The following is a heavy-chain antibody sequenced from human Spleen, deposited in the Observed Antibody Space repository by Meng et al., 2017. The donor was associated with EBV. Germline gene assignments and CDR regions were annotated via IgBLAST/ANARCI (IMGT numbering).Heavy chain of an antibody. CDR3: ARDALGRDLLLDF. CDR1: GYTFTSYA. V-gene: IGHV7-4-1*02. CDR2: ISTITGNP. J-gene: IGHJ4*02. D-gene: IGHD2-21*02. Sequence: QVQLVQSGSELKKPXXXXKXSXKASGYTFTSYAMNWVRQAPGQGLEWMGWISTITGNPTYAQGFTGRFVFSLDSSVSTTYLQISRLKAEDTAVYYCARDALGRDLLLDFWGQGTLVTVSS.